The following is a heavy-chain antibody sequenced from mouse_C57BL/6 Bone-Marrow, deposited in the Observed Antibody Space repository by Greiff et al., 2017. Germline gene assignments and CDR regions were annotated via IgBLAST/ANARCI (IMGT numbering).Heavy chain of an antibody. CDR3: ARYCGSSCFDY. J-gene: IGHJ2*01. D-gene: IGHD1-1*01. Sequence: QVQLQQPGAELVRPGSSVKLSCKASGYTFTSYWMHWVKQRPIPGLEWIGNIDPSDSETHYNQKFKDKATLTVDKSSSTAYMQLSSLTSEDSAVYYCARYCGSSCFDYWGQGTALTVSA. V-gene: IGHV1-52*01. CDR2: IDPSDSET. CDR1: GYTFTSYW.